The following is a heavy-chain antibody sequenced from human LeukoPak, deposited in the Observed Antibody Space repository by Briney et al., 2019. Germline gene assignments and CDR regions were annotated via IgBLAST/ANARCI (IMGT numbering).Heavy chain of an antibody. CDR3: AKDSAGDEEYYFDY. D-gene: IGHD7-27*01. CDR1: GFTFSNYG. Sequence: GRSLRLSCAASGFTFSNYGMHWVRQAPGKGLEWVVVISHDGSNNNYADSVKGRFTISRDNSKNTLYLQMNSLRAEDTAVYYCAKDSAGDEEYYFDYWGQGTLVTVSS. J-gene: IGHJ4*02. V-gene: IGHV3-30*18. CDR2: ISHDGSNN.